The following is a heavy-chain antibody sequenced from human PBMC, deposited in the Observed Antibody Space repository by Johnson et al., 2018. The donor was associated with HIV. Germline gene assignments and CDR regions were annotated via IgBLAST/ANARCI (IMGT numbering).Heavy chain of an antibody. CDR1: GFIFSTYG. CDR3: AKDRVLGNQDDAFDM. V-gene: IGHV3-33*06. J-gene: IGHJ3*02. D-gene: IGHD7-27*01. CDR2: IWYDGSNE. Sequence: QMQLVESGGGVVQPGRSVRLYCAASGFIFSTYGMHWVRQAPGKGLEWVAVIWYDGSNEHYADSVKGRFTISRDNSKNTLYLQMNSLRAEDTAVYYCAKDRVLGNQDDAFDMWGQGTMVTVSS.